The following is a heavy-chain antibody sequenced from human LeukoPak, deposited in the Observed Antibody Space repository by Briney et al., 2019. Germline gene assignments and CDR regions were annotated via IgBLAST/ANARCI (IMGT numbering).Heavy chain of an antibody. J-gene: IGHJ4*02. CDR2: IYHSGST. V-gene: IGHV4-30-2*01. CDR3: ARGRGSSPNFDY. Sequence: PSETLSLTCTVSGGSISSSSYYWGWIRQPPGKGLEWIGYIYHSGSTYYNPSLKSRVTISVDRSKNQFSLKLSSVTAADTAVYYCARGRGSSPNFDYWGQGTLVTVSS. D-gene: IGHD1-26*01. CDR1: GGSISSSSYY.